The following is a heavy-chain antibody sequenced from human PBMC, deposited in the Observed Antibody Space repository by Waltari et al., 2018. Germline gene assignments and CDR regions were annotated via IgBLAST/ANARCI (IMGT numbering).Heavy chain of an antibody. CDR2: IYHSGST. CDR1: GYSISSGYY. Sequence: QVQLQESGPGLVKPSETLSLTCAVSGYSISSGYYWGWIRQPPGKGLEWIGSIYHSGSTYYNPSLKSRVTISVDTSKNQFSLKLSSVTAADTAVYYCARDGTKPAFDIWGQGTMVTVSS. D-gene: IGHD2-8*01. V-gene: IGHV4-38-2*02. J-gene: IGHJ3*02. CDR3: ARDGTKPAFDI.